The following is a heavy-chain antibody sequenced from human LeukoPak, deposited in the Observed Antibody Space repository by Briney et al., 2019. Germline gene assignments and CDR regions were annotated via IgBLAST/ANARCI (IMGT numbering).Heavy chain of an antibody. CDR1: GYTFTGYY. J-gene: IGHJ4*02. D-gene: IGHD3-16*01. Sequence: GASVKVSCKASGYTFTGYYMHWVRQAPGQGLEWMGWINPTSGGTNYAQKFQGRVTMTRDTSISTAYMELSSLRSDDAAFYYCATALSLADFDYWGQGTLVTVSS. V-gene: IGHV1-2*02. CDR2: INPTSGGT. CDR3: ATALSLADFDY.